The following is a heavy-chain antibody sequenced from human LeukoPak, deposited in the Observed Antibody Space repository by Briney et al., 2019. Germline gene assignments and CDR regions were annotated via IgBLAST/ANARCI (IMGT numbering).Heavy chain of an antibody. CDR2: IIPIFGTA. V-gene: IGHV1-69*05. D-gene: IGHD3-10*01. CDR1: GGTFSSYA. CDR3: ARDKGYGSGSYRFDY. Sequence: SVKVSCKASGGTFSSYAISWVRQAPGQGLEWMGGIIPIFGTANYAQKFQGRVTITTDESTSTAYMELRSLRSDDTAVYYCARDKGYGSGSYRFDYWGQGTLVTVSS. J-gene: IGHJ4*02.